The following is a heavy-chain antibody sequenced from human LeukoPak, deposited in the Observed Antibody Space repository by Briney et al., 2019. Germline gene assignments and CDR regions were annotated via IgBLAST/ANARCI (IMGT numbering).Heavy chain of an antibody. J-gene: IGHJ4*02. Sequence: PSETLSLTCAVYGGSFSGYYWSWIRQPPGKGLDWIGEINHSGSTNYNPSLKSRVTISVDTSKNQFSLKLSSVTAADTAVYYCARGDYCGGDCYSRPDHWGQGTLVTVSS. D-gene: IGHD2-21*02. CDR2: INHSGST. V-gene: IGHV4-34*01. CDR1: GGSFSGYY. CDR3: ARGDYCGGDCYSRPDH.